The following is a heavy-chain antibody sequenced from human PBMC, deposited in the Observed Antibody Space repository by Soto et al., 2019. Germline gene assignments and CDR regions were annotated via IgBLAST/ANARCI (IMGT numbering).Heavy chain of an antibody. D-gene: IGHD3-10*01. Sequence: QAQLVQSVTEVRKPGASVKISCEASGYDFASYAIHWVRQAPGQRLEWMGWIDGDSGDTKYSQRFQGRITFLRVISATAALLEVDSLSCGVTAVYYCARLPPYYIAWPPYYYGMDVWGRVTPVVVSS. J-gene: IGHJ6*02. CDR3: ARLPPYYIAWPPYYYGMDV. V-gene: IGHV1-3*01. CDR1: GYDFASYA. CDR2: IDGDSGDT.